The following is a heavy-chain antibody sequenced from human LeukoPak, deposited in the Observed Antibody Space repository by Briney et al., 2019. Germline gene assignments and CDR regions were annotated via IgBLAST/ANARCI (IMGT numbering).Heavy chain of an antibody. D-gene: IGHD1-26*01. CDR1: GGSIRSYY. Sequence: SETLSLTCTVSGGSIRSYYWNWIRQPAGKGLEYIGRIYTSGSANYNPSLKSRVTMSVDTSKNQFSLKLSSVTAADTAVYYCVGGTYYGGDYWGQGTLVTVSS. CDR3: VGGTYYGGDY. V-gene: IGHV4-4*07. CDR2: IYTSGSA. J-gene: IGHJ4*02.